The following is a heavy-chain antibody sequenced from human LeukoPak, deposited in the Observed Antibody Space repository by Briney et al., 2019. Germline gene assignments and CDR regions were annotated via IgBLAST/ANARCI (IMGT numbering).Heavy chain of an antibody. V-gene: IGHV1-69*04. CDR2: IIPILGIA. CDR1: GGTFSSYT. J-gene: IGHJ5*02. Sequence: SVKVSCKASGGTFSSYTISWVRQAPGQGLEWMGRIIPILGIANYAQKFQGRVTITAGKSMSTAYMELSSLRSEDTAVYYCAREKRTGTTLDNWFDPWGQGTLVTVSS. D-gene: IGHD1-7*01. CDR3: AREKRTGTTLDNWFDP.